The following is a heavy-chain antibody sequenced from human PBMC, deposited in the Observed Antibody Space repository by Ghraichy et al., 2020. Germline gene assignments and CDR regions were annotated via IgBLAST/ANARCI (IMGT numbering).Heavy chain of an antibody. CDR1: GFFFSSYS. Sequence: GGSPRLSCAASGFFFSSYSMNWVRQAPGKGLEWVSYISSDGGAIYYADSVKGRFTISRDNAKNSVSLQINGLRDEDTAVYYCARGAPRLDYWGQGTLVTV. J-gene: IGHJ4*02. V-gene: IGHV3-48*02. CDR2: ISSDGGAI. CDR3: ARGAPRLDY.